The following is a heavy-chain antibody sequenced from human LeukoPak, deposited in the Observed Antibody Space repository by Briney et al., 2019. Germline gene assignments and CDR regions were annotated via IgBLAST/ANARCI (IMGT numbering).Heavy chain of an antibody. CDR3: ATAGDVDTAMIND. J-gene: IGHJ4*02. CDR2: INPNSGAT. V-gene: IGHV1-2*02. CDR1: GGTFSSYA. D-gene: IGHD5-18*01. Sequence: GASVKVSCKASGGTFSSYAISWVRQAPRQGLEWMGWINPNSGATNYAQKFQGRVTMTSDTSISTAYMELSRLRSDDTAVYYCATAGDVDTAMINDWGQGTLVTVSS.